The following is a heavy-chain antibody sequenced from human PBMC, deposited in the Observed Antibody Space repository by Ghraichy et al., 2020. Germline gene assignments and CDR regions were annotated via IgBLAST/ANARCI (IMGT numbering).Heavy chain of an antibody. J-gene: IGHJ4*02. D-gene: IGHD6-25*01. Sequence: GESLNISCAASRFTFSSYWMSWVRQAPGKGLEWVANIQQDGSAKYYVDSVKGRFTISRDNAKNSLYLQMNSLRAEDTAVYYCARYASGATYFDCWGQGTLVTVSS. CDR2: IQQDGSAK. CDR1: RFTFSSYW. V-gene: IGHV3-7*01. CDR3: ARYASGATYFDC.